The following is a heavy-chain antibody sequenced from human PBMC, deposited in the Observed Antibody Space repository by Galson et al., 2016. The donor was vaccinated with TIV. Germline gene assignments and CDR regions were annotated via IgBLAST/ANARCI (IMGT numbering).Heavy chain of an antibody. Sequence: SLRLSCAASGFKFTDFAMDWVRQPPGKGLEWVSGITGSGGRTDYGVSVKGRFIVSRDNSKNTLYLQLNSLRADDTAVYYCVKEPFSTVLYGFDNWGQGTMVTVSS. CDR2: ITGSGGRT. CDR3: VKEPFSTVLYGFDN. J-gene: IGHJ3*02. D-gene: IGHD2/OR15-2a*01. CDR1: GFKFTDFA. V-gene: IGHV3-23*01.